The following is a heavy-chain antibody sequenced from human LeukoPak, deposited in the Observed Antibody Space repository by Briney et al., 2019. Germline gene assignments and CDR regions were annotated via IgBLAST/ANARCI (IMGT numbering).Heavy chain of an antibody. V-gene: IGHV3-23*01. CDR2: ISGSGGST. CDR3: PRDVGGSYAWFDP. D-gene: IGHD1-26*01. CDR1: GFTFSSYA. Sequence: GGSLRLSCAASGFTFSSYAMSWVRQVPGKGLEWVSAISGSGGSTYYADSVKGRFTISRDNSKNTLYLQMNSLRAEDTAVYYCPRDVGGSYAWFDPWGQGTLVTVSS. J-gene: IGHJ5*02.